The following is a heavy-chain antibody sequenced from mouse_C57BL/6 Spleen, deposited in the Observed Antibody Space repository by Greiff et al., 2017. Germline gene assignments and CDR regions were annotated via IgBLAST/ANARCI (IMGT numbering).Heavy chain of an antibody. CDR2: IHPNSGST. J-gene: IGHJ4*01. D-gene: IGHD1-2*01. CDR1: GYTFTSYW. CDR3: AREPITAASMDY. Sequence: VKLQESGAELVKPGASVKLSCKASGYTFTSYWMHWVKQRPGQGLEWIGMIHPNSGSTNYNEKFKSKATLTVDKSSSTAYMQLSSLTSEDSAVYYCAREPITAASMDYWGQGTSVTVSS. V-gene: IGHV1-64*01.